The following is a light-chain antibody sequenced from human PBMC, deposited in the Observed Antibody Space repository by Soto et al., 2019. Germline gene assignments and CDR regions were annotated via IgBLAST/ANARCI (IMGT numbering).Light chain of an antibody. CDR2: AAS. CDR3: LRHNDYPLT. Sequence: DIQMTQSPSSLSASVGDRVTITCRASQALSNDLGWYQQKPGQAPKRLIYAASNLQSGLPSRFSGSGSRTDFTLTISSLQPEDFATYYCLRHNDYPLTFGGGTKVEIK. V-gene: IGKV1-17*01. J-gene: IGKJ4*01. CDR1: QALSND.